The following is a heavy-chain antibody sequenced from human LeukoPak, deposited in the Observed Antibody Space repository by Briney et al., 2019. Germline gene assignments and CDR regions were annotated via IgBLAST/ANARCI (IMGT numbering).Heavy chain of an antibody. V-gene: IGHV4-39*07. CDR2: LYYSGST. J-gene: IGHJ4*02. D-gene: IGHD2-21*01. CDR1: GGSISSSSYY. Sequence: PSETLSLTCTVSGGSISSSSYYWGWIRQPPGKGLEWIGSLYYSGSTYDNPSLKSRVTISVDTSKNQFSLKLSSVTAADTAVYYCARDMAGGADYWGQGTLVTVSS. CDR3: ARDMAGGADY.